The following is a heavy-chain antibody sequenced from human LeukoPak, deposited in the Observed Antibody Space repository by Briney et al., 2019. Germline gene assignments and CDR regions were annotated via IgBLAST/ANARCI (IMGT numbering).Heavy chain of an antibody. CDR2: INIVNNAI. D-gene: IGHD1-26*01. V-gene: IGHV3-48*04. J-gene: IGHJ4*02. CDR1: GFTFSSYS. Sequence: GGYLRLSCAASGFTFSSYSMNWVRQAPGKGLEWVSHINIVNNAIYYSDSMKGRFTISRDNAKNSLYLQMNSLRAEDTAVYYCARDSGEGGTFDYWGQGTLVSVSS. CDR3: ARDSGEGGTFDY.